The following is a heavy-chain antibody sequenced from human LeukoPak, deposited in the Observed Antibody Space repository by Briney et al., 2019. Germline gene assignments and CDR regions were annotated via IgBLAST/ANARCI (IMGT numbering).Heavy chain of an antibody. CDR3: ARDLSGIAGYTYGRGIDY. Sequence: PGGSLRLSCAAPGFTFSNYNMNWVRQAPGKSLEWVSSITSTSTYTFYADSVKGRFIISRDNAKTSLYLQMNSLRAEDTAVYYCARDLSGIAGYTYGRGIDYWGQGTLVTVSS. J-gene: IGHJ4*02. D-gene: IGHD5-18*01. CDR2: ITSTSTYT. V-gene: IGHV3-21*01. CDR1: GFTFSNYN.